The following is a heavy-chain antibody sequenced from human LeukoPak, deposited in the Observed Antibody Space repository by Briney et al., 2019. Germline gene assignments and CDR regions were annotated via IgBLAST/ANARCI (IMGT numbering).Heavy chain of an antibody. J-gene: IGHJ4*02. CDR1: GFTFSSYW. Sequence: GGSLRLSCAASGFTFSSYWMHWVRQAPGKGLVWVSRIKTDGSSTTYADSVKGRFTISRDNAKNTLYLQMNSLRVDDTAVYYCGPEAALGDWGQGTLVTVSS. CDR3: GPEAALGD. D-gene: IGHD1-14*01. V-gene: IGHV3-74*01. CDR2: IKTDGSST.